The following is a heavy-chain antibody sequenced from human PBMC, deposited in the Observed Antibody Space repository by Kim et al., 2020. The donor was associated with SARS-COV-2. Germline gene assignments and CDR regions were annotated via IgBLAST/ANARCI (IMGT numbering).Heavy chain of an antibody. Sequence: NDYGVSVKSRITINPDTSKNQFSLQLSSVTPEDTAVYYCARQSSGWKYDYWGQGTLVIVSS. V-gene: IGHV6-1*01. D-gene: IGHD6-19*01. J-gene: IGHJ4*02. CDR3: ARQSSGWKYDY. CDR2: N.